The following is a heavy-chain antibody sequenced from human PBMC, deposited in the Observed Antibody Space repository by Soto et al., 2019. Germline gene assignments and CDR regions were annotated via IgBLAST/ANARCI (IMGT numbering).Heavy chain of an antibody. CDR2: ITPFLAVV. Sequence: QVQLVHSGAEMKRPGSSVKVSCKASGGTFSTYTINWVRQAPGQGLEWMGRITPFLAVVHYAEKFQGRVTITADTSSSTADLELSSLRSEDTAVYYCARSGGAYRFEEAFELWGQGTMVTVSS. CDR3: ARSGGAYRFEEAFEL. CDR1: GGTFSTYT. J-gene: IGHJ3*01. V-gene: IGHV1-69*02. D-gene: IGHD3-10*01.